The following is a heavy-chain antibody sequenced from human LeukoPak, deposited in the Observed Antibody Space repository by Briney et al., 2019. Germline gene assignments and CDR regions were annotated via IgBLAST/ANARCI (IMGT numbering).Heavy chain of an antibody. D-gene: IGHD2-15*01. CDR2: IWYDGSNK. V-gene: IGHV3-33*01. CDR3: ATGGYTTWFDP. CDR1: GFTFSSYG. Sequence: PGGSLRLSCAASGFTFSSYGMHWVRQAPGKGLEWVAVIWYDGSNKYYADSVKGRFTISRDNSKNTLYLQMNSLRAEDTAVYYCATGGYTTWFDPWGQGTLVTVSS. J-gene: IGHJ5*02.